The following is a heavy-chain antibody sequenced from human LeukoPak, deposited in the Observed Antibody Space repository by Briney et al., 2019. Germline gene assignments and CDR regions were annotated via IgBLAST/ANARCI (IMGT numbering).Heavy chain of an antibody. Sequence: GGSLRLSSAASGFTVSRNPMNWVRQSPGKGLEWVSVIYSGGSTYYADSVKGRFTISRDNSKNTLFLQMNSLRDEGTAVHYCARARVWYLFDIGGQGTMVTVSS. CDR2: IYSGGST. D-gene: IGHD6-13*01. V-gene: IGHV3-66*01. CDR3: ARARVWYLFDI. CDR1: GFTVSRNP. J-gene: IGHJ3*02.